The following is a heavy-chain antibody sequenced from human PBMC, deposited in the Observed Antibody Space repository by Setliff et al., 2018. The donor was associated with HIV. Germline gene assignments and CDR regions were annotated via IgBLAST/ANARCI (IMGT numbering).Heavy chain of an antibody. Sequence: SETLSLTCTVSGDSISSYFWSWIRQSPGKGLEWIGFRSTTGSTNYNPSLRSRVTISVETSKNQFSLRLTSVTAADTAVYYCAVGHGCCGYGNWFDPWGQGTLVTVSS. V-gene: IGHV4-4*09. CDR2: RSTTGST. CDR1: GDSISSYF. J-gene: IGHJ5*02. CDR3: AVGHGCCGYGNWFDP. D-gene: IGHD5-12*01.